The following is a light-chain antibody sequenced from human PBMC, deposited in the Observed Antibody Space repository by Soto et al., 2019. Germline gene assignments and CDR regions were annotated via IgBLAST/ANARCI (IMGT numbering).Light chain of an antibody. CDR1: QSLLHRNGKNY. Sequence: DVVMTQSPLSLPVNPGEPSSISCRSSQSLLHRNGKNYLDWYLQKPGQSPQRLIDFGSNRASGVPDRFSGSESGAEFTLKISRVEAADVGVFYCMHGIQLPSFGEGTKLEIK. J-gene: IGKJ2*01. CDR2: FGS. CDR3: MHGIQLPS. V-gene: IGKV2-28*01.